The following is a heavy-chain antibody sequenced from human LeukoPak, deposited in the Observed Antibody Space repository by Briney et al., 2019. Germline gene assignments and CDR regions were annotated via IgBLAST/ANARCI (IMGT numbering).Heavy chain of an antibody. CDR2: ISRSSSTI. V-gene: IGHV3-48*04. CDR1: GFTFSSYS. Sequence: GGSLRLSCAASGFTFSSYSMNCVRESPGEGLEGFSYISRSSSTIYYADSVKGRFTISRDNAKNSLYLQMNSLRAEDTAVYYCARDCSSTSCLGYWGQGTLVTVSS. CDR3: ARDCSSTSCLGY. J-gene: IGHJ4*02. D-gene: IGHD2-2*01.